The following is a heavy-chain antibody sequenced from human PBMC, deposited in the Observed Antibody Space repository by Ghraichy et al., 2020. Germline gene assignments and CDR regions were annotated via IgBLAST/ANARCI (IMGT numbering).Heavy chain of an antibody. V-gene: IGHV1-58*01. D-gene: IGHD3-3*01. CDR3: AAWVGGRDDFWPPSPWFDP. Sequence: SVKVSCKASGFTFISSAVQWVRQVRGQRLEWIGWIVVGSGNTNYAQKFQERVTITRDMSTSTAYMELSSLRSEDTAVYYCAAWVGGRDDFWPPSPWFDPWGQGTLVTVSS. CDR2: IVVGSGNT. CDR1: GFTFISSA. J-gene: IGHJ5*02.